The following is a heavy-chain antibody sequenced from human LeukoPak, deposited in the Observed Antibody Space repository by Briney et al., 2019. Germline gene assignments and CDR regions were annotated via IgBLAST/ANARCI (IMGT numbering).Heavy chain of an antibody. Sequence: PSETLSLTCAVYGGSFSGYYWSWIRQPPGKGLEWIGEINHSGSTNYNPFLKSRVTISVDTSKNQFSLKLSSVTAADTAVYYCARGRRTVVIDYWGQGTLVTVSS. CDR1: GGSFSGYY. J-gene: IGHJ4*02. D-gene: IGHD4-23*01. V-gene: IGHV4-34*01. CDR3: ARGRRTVVIDY. CDR2: INHSGST.